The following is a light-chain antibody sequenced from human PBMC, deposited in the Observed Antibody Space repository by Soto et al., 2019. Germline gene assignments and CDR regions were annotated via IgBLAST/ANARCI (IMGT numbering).Light chain of an antibody. J-gene: IGKJ4*01. Sequence: EIVLTQSPATLSLSPGERATLSCRASQSVSSFLAWYQQKPGQAPRLLIYDAFNRAPGIPARFSGSGSGTDFTLTISSLEPADFAVYYCQQRSTWPTFGGGTKVDIK. V-gene: IGKV3-11*01. CDR3: QQRSTWPT. CDR2: DAF. CDR1: QSVSSF.